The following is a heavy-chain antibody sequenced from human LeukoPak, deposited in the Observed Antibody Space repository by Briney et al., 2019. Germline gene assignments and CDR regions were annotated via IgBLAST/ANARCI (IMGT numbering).Heavy chain of an antibody. D-gene: IGHD3-22*01. CDR1: GFTFSSYW. CDR2: INSDGSST. V-gene: IGHV3-74*01. Sequence: RGSLRLSCAASGFTFSSYWMHWVRQAPGKGLVWVSRINSDGSSTSYADSVKGRFTISRDNAKNTLYLQMNSLRAEDTAVYYCASGTYYYDSSGYADYWGQGTLVTVSS. J-gene: IGHJ4*02. CDR3: ASGTYYYDSSGYADY.